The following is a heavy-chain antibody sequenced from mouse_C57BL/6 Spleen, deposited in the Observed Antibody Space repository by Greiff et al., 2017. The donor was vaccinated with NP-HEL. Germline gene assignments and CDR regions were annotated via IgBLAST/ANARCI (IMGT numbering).Heavy chain of an antibody. V-gene: IGHV5-4*03. J-gene: IGHJ1*03. Sequence: EVNVVESGGGLVKPGGSLKLSCAASGFTFSSYAMSWVRQTPEKRLEWVATISDGGSYTYYPDNVKGRFTISRDNAKNNLYLQMSHLKSEDTAMYYCASSHGSRSYWYFDVWGTGTTVTVSS. D-gene: IGHD1-1*01. CDR1: GFTFSSYA. CDR3: ASSHGSRSYWYFDV. CDR2: ISDGGSYT.